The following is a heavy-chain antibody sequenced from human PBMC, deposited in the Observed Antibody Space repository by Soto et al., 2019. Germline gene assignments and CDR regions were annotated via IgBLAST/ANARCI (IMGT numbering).Heavy chain of an antibody. D-gene: IGHD2-21*01. CDR3: ARDGAGAYGLGWFDP. CDR2: IYHRGST. J-gene: IGHJ5*02. CDR1: GDSISRGGYY. Sequence: QVQLQESGPGLVKPSQTLSLTCTVSGDSISRGGYYWNWIRQHPRKGLEWIGYIYHRGSTNYNPSLKSRVHISVDTSKNQLSLELSNVTAADTAVYYCARDGAGAYGLGWFDPWGQGILVTVSS. V-gene: IGHV4-31*03.